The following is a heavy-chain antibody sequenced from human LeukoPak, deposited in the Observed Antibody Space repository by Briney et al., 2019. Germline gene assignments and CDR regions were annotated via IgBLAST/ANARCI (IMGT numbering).Heavy chain of an antibody. D-gene: IGHD3-3*01. CDR3: ATERYDFWSGYSGGYFDY. CDR2: IRTDETSKSSKSDKSKT. Sequence: GGSLRLSCAASGFTFKSCDMHWVRQAPGKGLEWVAFIRTDETSKSSKSDKSKTYYADSVKGRFTVSRDNSKNTLYLQMNSLRAEDTAVYYCATERYDFWSGYSGGYFDYWGQGTLVTVSS. J-gene: IGHJ4*02. CDR1: GFTFKSCD. V-gene: IGHV3-30*02.